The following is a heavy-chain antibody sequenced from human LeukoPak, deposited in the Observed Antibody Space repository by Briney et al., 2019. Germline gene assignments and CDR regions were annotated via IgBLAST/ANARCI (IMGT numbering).Heavy chain of an antibody. V-gene: IGHV1-69*04. D-gene: IGHD2-15*01. Sequence: SVKVSCKASGGTFSSYAISWVRQAPGQGLEWMARIIPILGIANYAQKFQGRVTITADKSTSTAYMELSSLRSEDTAVYYCARGSIGYCSGGSCYFDYWGQGTLVTVSS. CDR3: ARGSIGYCSGGSCYFDY. CDR1: GGTFSSYA. CDR2: IIPILGIA. J-gene: IGHJ4*02.